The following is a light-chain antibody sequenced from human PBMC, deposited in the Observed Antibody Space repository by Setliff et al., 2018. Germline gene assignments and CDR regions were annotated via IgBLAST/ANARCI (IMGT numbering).Light chain of an antibody. CDR1: KLGDKF. V-gene: IGLV3-1*01. Sequence: SYELTQPPSVSVSPGQEASTTCSGDKLGDKFVSWYQQKSDQSPVLVIYQDRQRPSGIPERFSGSTSRNTATLTISGTQAMDEADYYCQAWDSSTYVFGTGTKV. CDR2: QDR. J-gene: IGLJ1*01. CDR3: QAWDSSTYV.